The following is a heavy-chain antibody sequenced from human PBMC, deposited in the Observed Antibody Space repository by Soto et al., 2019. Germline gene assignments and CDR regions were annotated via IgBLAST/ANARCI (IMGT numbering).Heavy chain of an antibody. D-gene: IGHD6-13*01. Sequence: GGSLRLSCAASGFTFSSYGMHWVRQAPGKGLEWVAVISYDGSNKYYADSVKGRFTISRDNSKNTLYLQMNSLRAEDTAVYYCAKDSISSSWYGGYYGMDVWGQGTTVTVSS. CDR1: GFTFSSYG. CDR2: ISYDGSNK. V-gene: IGHV3-30*18. J-gene: IGHJ6*02. CDR3: AKDSISSSWYGGYYGMDV.